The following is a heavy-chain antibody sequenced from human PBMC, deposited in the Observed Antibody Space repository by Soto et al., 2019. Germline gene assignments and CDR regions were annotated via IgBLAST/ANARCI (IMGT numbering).Heavy chain of an antibody. CDR3: SRAGILTTPYYFDY. CDR1: GFNFSSYY. D-gene: IGHD4-4*01. J-gene: IGHJ4*01. Sequence: GGSLRLSCAASGFNFSSYYMSWVRQAPGKGLEWVGRIRNKANSYTTEYAASVKGRFTISRDDSKNSLFLQMNSLKTEDTAVYYCSRAGILTTPYYFDYWGQGTLVTVSS. CDR2: IRNKANSYTT. V-gene: IGHV3-72*01.